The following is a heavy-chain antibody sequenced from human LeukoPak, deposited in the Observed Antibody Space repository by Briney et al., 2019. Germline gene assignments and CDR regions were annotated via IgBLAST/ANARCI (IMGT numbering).Heavy chain of an antibody. CDR2: IYYSGST. CDR1: GGSISSSSYY. CDR3: ARQILGYSSSSGRGGYYYYMDV. D-gene: IGHD6-6*01. J-gene: IGHJ6*03. Sequence: SETLSLTCTVSGGSISSSSYYWGWIRQPPGKGLEWIGSIYYSGSTYYIPSLKSRVTISVDTSKNQFSLKLSSVTAADTAVYYRARQILGYSSSSGRGGYYYYMDVWGKGTTVTVSS. V-gene: IGHV4-39*07.